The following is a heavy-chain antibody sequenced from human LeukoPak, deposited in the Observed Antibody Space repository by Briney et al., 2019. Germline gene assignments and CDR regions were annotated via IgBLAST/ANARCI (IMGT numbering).Heavy chain of an antibody. CDR2: IYQTKYT. V-gene: IGHV4-34*01. CDR3: ARIRCGPGDDSCYNN. CDR1: TVSFSGIY. Sequence: SETLSLTCGVHTVSFSGIYWRWNRQSPGKGLEWIGEIYQTKYTTYNPSLKSRVTIWADTSVNQLSLTVTSVTAADTAIYYCARIRCGPGDDSCYNNWGRGTMVTVSS. D-gene: IGHD2-21*01. J-gene: IGHJ3*01.